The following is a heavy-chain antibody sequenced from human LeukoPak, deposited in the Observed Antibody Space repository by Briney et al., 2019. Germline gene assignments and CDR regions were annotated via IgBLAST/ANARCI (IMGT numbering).Heavy chain of an antibody. Sequence: GESLKISCKGSGSSFTSYWIGWVRQMPGKGLEWMGIIYPGDSDTRYSPSFQGQVTISADKSISTAYLQWSSLKASDTAMYYCARQKGAYYYDSSGYGAFDIWGQGTMVTVSS. CDR2: IYPGDSDT. CDR3: ARQKGAYYYDSSGYGAFDI. D-gene: IGHD3-22*01. CDR1: GSSFTSYW. V-gene: IGHV5-51*01. J-gene: IGHJ3*02.